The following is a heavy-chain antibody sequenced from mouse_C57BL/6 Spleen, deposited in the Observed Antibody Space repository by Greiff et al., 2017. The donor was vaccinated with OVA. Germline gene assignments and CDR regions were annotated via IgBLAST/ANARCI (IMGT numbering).Heavy chain of an antibody. Sequence: EVKLVESGGGLVKPGGSLKLSCAASGFTFSDYGMHWVRQAPETGLEWVAYISSGSSTIYYADTVKGRFTISRDNAKNTLFLQMTSLRSEDTAMYYCARSHNYLYAMDYWGQGTSVTVSS. V-gene: IGHV5-17*01. CDR3: ARSHNYLYAMDY. D-gene: IGHD1-3*01. CDR2: ISSGSSTI. CDR1: GFTFSDYG. J-gene: IGHJ4*01.